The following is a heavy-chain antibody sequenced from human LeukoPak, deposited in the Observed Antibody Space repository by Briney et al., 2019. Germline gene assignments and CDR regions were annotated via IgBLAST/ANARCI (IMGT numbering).Heavy chain of an antibody. J-gene: IGHJ4*02. CDR1: GFTFSSYE. CDR3: ARRTPSGRESKYFDY. CDR2: ISSSGGPI. D-gene: IGHD3-10*01. Sequence: GGSLRLSCAASGFTFSSYEMNWVRPGPGKGLEWVSYISSSGGPIYYADSVKGRFTISRDNAKNSLYLQMNSLRAEDTAVYYCARRTPSGRESKYFDYWGQGTMVTVSS. V-gene: IGHV3-48*03.